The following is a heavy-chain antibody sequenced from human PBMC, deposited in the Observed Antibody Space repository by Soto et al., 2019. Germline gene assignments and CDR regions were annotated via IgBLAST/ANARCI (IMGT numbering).Heavy chain of an antibody. D-gene: IGHD3-10*01. J-gene: IGHJ4*02. V-gene: IGHV4-59*01. CDR2: IYYSGST. CDR1: GGSISSYY. CDR3: AALWFGELYNYFDY. Sequence: PSGTLSLTCTVSGGSISSYYWSWIRQPPGKGLEWIGYIYYSGSTNYNPSLKSRVTISVDTSKNQFSLKLSSVTAADTAVYYCAALWFGELYNYFDYWGQGTLVTVSS.